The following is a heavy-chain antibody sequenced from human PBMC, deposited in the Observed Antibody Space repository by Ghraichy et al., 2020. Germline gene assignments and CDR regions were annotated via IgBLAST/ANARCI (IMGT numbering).Heavy chain of an antibody. CDR1: GYTFTAYY. CDR2: IKPNSGGA. CDR3: ARGFSGQESY. D-gene: IGHD5-12*01. J-gene: IGHJ4*02. Sequence: ASVKGSCKASGYTFTAYYMHWVRQAPGQGLEWLGLIKPNSGGANYAQKFQGRVTMTWDTSITTAYMELSTLKSDDTAVYYCARGFSGQESYWGQGTLLTVSS. V-gene: IGHV1-2*02.